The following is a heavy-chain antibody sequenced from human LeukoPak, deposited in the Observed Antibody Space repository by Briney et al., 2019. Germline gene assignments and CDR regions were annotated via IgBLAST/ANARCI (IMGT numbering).Heavy chain of an antibody. Sequence: GGSLRLSCAASGFTFSSYAMSWVRQAPGKGLEWVSAISGSGGSTYYADSVKGRFTISRDNSKNTLYLQMNSLRAEDTAVSYCAKRPTVTTDSSGYLPDYWGQGTLVTVSS. CDR2: ISGSGGST. V-gene: IGHV3-23*01. CDR3: AKRPTVTTDSSGYLPDY. D-gene: IGHD3-22*01. CDR1: GFTFSSYA. J-gene: IGHJ4*02.